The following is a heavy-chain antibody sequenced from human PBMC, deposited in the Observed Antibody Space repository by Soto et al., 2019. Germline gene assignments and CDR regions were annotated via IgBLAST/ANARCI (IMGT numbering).Heavy chain of an antibody. V-gene: IGHV1-18*04. CDR3: ARDRCTTDKCYTHHFDV. CDR2: ISVYTGNT. CDR1: GYTFTSYG. Sequence: QVQLVQSGGEVTKPGASVKVSCTSSGYTFTSYGVSWVRQAPGQGLEWLGWISVYTGNTKQAQKFQDRVTLTTEASTGTAPLELRSLRSDDTAVYYCARDRCTTDKCYTHHFDVWGQGTTVTVSS. J-gene: IGHJ6*02. D-gene: IGHD2-8*01.